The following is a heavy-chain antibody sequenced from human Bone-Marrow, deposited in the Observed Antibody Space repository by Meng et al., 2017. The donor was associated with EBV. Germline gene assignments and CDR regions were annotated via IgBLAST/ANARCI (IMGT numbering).Heavy chain of an antibody. CDR3: AMGLATDFDY. CDR2: INPNSGGT. CDR1: GYTFTGYY. D-gene: IGHD5-12*01. Sequence: QGQLVQSGAEVKKPGSSMKVPCKASGYTFTGYYIHWVRQAPGQGLEWVGWINPNSGGTNYAEKFQGRVTMTRDTSITTAFMELSSLKSDDTAVYYCAMGLATDFDYWGQGTLVTVSS. J-gene: IGHJ4*02. V-gene: IGHV1-2*02.